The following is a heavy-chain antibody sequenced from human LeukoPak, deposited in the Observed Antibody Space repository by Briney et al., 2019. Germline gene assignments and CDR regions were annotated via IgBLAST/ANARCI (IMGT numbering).Heavy chain of an antibody. V-gene: IGHV3-30-3*01. CDR1: GFTFSSYA. Sequence: PGRSLRPSCAASGFTFSSYAMHWVRQAPGKGLEWVAVISYDGSNKYYADSVKGRFTISRDNSKNTLYLQMNSLRAEDTAVYYCAPEVWELQGASDIWGQGTMVTVSS. CDR2: ISYDGSNK. CDR3: APEVWELQGASDI. D-gene: IGHD1-26*01. J-gene: IGHJ3*02.